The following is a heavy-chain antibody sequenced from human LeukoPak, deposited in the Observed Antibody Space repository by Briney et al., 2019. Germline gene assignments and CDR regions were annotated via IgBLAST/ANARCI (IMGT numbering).Heavy chain of an antibody. CDR3: ARHPELYFFDY. D-gene: IGHD3-10*01. CDR2: INPSGGST. J-gene: IGHJ4*02. V-gene: IGHV1-46*01. CDR1: GYTFTSYY. Sequence: ASVKVSCKASGYTFTSYYMHWVRQAPGQGLEWMGIINPSGGSTSYAQKFQGRVSMTRDTSTSTVYMELSSLRSEDTAVYYCARHPELYFFDYWGQGTLVTVSS.